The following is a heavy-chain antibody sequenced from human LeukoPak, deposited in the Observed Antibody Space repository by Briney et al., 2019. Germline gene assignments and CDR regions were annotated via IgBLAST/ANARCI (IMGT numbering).Heavy chain of an antibody. CDR1: GGSISSGSYY. J-gene: IGHJ4*02. CDR2: IYTSGST. V-gene: IGHV4-61*02. CDR3: ARDGAKGPWGSIPFDY. D-gene: IGHD7-27*01. Sequence: SQTLSLTCTVSGGSISSGSYYWSWIRQPAGKGLEWIGRIYTSGSTNYNPSLKSRVTISVDTSKNQFSLKLSSVTAADTAVYYCARDGAKGPWGSIPFDYWGQGTLVTVSS.